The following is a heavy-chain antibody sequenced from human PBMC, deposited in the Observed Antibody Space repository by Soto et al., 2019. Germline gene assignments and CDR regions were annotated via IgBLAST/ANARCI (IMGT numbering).Heavy chain of an antibody. V-gene: IGHV3-11*01. CDR2: VSGTGSTI. CDR1: GFTFSDHY. CDR3: ARAMVIAIVPGARVDWFDP. D-gene: IGHD2-2*01. J-gene: IGHJ5*02. Sequence: GGSLRLSCAASGFTFSDHYMSWIRQAPGKGLEWVSYVSGTGSTIHYADSVEGRFTISRDNAKNSLYLQMNSLRAEDTAVYYCARAMVIAIVPGARVDWFDPWGQGTLVTVSS.